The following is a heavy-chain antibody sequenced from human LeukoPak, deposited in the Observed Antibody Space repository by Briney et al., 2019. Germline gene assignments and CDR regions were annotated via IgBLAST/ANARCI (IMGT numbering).Heavy chain of an antibody. V-gene: IGHV4-30-4*01. Sequence: SQTLSLTCTVSGGSISSGDYYWSWIRQPPGKGLEWIGYIYYSGSTYYNPSLKSRVTISVDTSKNQFSLKLSSVTAADTAVYYCARGHCSSTSCRVSWPNDFDYWGQGTLVTVSS. J-gene: IGHJ4*02. CDR1: GGSISSGDYY. D-gene: IGHD2-2*01. CDR2: IYYSGST. CDR3: ARGHCSSTSCRVSWPNDFDY.